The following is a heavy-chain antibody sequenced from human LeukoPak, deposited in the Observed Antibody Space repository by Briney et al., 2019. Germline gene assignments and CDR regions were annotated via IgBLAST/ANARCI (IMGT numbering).Heavy chain of an antibody. D-gene: IGHD1-1*01. Sequence: SETLSLTCSVSGGAISGYYWSWIRQPAGKGLEWIGRIYYSGSTNYNPSLKSRVTMSVGTSKKQFSLTLSSMTAADTAVYYCARGPTSVEFRNWYFDLWGRGTLVTVSS. J-gene: IGHJ2*01. CDR2: IYYSGST. V-gene: IGHV4-4*07. CDR1: GGAISGYY. CDR3: ARGPTSVEFRNWYFDL.